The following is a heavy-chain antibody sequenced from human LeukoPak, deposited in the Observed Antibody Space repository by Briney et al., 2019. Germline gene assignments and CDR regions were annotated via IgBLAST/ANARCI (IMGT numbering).Heavy chain of an antibody. CDR3: AREHYYDSSGSDAFDI. CDR1: GFTLSSYA. V-gene: IGHV3-30*04. Sequence: GGSLRPSCGAFGFTLSSYAMHWVRQAPGKGLEWVAVISYDGINKYYADSVKGRFTISRDNSKNTLYLQMNSLRAEDTAVYYCAREHYYDSSGSDAFDIWGQGTMVTVSS. CDR2: ISYDGINK. D-gene: IGHD3-22*01. J-gene: IGHJ3*02.